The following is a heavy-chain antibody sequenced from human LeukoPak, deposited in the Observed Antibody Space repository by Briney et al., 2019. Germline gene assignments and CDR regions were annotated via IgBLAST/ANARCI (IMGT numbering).Heavy chain of an antibody. CDR1: GFAFDEHG. CDR2: ITWSGGST. D-gene: IGHD2-2*01. V-gene: IGHV3-20*04. CDR3: ARAPITSPFYFDS. J-gene: IGHJ4*02. Sequence: RPGGSLRLSCTASGFAFDEHGMSWVRQVPGKGLEWVSGITWSGGSTGYADPLRGRFTISRDNAKNSLYLQMDSLRAEDTALYYCARAPITSPFYFDSWGQGTLVTVSS.